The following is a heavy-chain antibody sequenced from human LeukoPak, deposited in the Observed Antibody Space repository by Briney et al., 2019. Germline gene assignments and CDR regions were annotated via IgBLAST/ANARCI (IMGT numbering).Heavy chain of an antibody. CDR3: ATLYGSSRGAFDY. CDR2: IYSGGTT. D-gene: IGHD3-10*01. Sequence: GGSLRLSCAVSGFTVSGNYMSWVRQAPGKGLEWVSLIYSGGTTYYADSVKGRFTISRDNSKNTLYLQMNSLRAEDTAIYYCATLYGSSRGAFDYWGQGTLVTVSS. V-gene: IGHV3-53*01. CDR1: GFTVSGNY. J-gene: IGHJ4*02.